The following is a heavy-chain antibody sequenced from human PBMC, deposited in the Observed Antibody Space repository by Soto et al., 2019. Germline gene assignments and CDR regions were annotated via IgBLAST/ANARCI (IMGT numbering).Heavy chain of an antibody. CDR1: GFTFDDYA. CDR3: AKDMGRATMGVDY. J-gene: IGHJ4*02. V-gene: IGHV3-9*01. CDR2: ISWNSGSI. Sequence: GGSLRLSCAASGFTFDDYAMHWVRQAPGKGLEWVSGISWNSGSIGYADSVKGRFTISRDNAKNSLYLQMNSLRAEDTALYYCAKDMGRATMGVDYWGQGTLVTVSS. D-gene: IGHD3-16*01.